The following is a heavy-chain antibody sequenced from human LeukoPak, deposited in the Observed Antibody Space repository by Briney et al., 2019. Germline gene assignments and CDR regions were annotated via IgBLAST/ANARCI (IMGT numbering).Heavy chain of an antibody. CDR1: GFSFNSYT. CDR3: AKDRVSPGFNLFDP. CDR2: ISPVSSYT. Sequence: PGGSLRLSCLASGFSFNSYTMNWVREAPGKGLEWVSTISPVSSYTWYAESVKGRFTISRDNPKNTLFLQMNSLRAEDTAIYYCAKDRVSPGFNLFDPWGQGTLVTVSS. D-gene: IGHD2/OR15-2a*01. V-gene: IGHV3-21*04. J-gene: IGHJ5*02.